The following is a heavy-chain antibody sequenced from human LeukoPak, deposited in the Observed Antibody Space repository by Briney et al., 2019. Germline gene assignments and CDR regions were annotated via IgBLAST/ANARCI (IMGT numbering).Heavy chain of an antibody. D-gene: IGHD2-15*01. J-gene: IGHJ6*03. V-gene: IGHV3-9*01. CDR1: GFTFDDYA. Sequence: GGSLRLSCAASGFTFDDYAMHWVRQAPGKGLEWVSGISWNSGSIGYADSVKGRFTISRDNSKNTLYPQMNSLRAEDTAIYYCAKNGDRGAYCTGGTCYPYFYYYMDVWGKGTTVTI. CDR2: ISWNSGSI. CDR3: AKNGDRGAYCTGGTCYPYFYYYMDV.